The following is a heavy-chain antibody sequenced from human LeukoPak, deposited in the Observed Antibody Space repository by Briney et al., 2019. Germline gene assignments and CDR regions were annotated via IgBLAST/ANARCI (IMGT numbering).Heavy chain of an antibody. CDR3: ASTHCWYEPSDY. CDR1: VFTFRSYG. D-gene: IGHD6-13*01. J-gene: IGHJ4*02. Sequence: GGSLRLSCAASVFTFRSYGMHWVRQAPGKGLEWVAVIWYDGSNKYYADSVKGRFTISRDNSKNTLYLQMNSLRAEDTAVYYCASTHCWYEPSDYWGQGTLVTVSS. CDR2: IWYDGSNK. V-gene: IGHV3-33*01.